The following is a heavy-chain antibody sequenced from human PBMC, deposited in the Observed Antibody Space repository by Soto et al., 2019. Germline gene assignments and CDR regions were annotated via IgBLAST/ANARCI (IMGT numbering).Heavy chain of an antibody. CDR2: IYYSGST. D-gene: IGHD1-20*01. CDR3: ARDAGLYNSREVCFDP. CDR1: GGSISSGDYY. Sequence: PSETLSLTCTVSGGSISSGDYYWSWIRQPPGKGLEWIGYIYYSGSTYYNPSLKSRVTISVDTSKNQFSLKLSSVTAAETDVYYCARDAGLYNSREVCFDPWGQATLLTVSS. V-gene: IGHV4-30-4*01. J-gene: IGHJ5*02.